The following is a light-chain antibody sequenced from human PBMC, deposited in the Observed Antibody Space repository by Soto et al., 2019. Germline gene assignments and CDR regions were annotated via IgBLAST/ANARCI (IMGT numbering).Light chain of an antibody. V-gene: IGKV1-5*01. CDR3: QQYSGYSLFT. J-gene: IGKJ3*01. CDR1: QSISGW. CDR2: DAS. Sequence: DIQMTQSPSTLSASVGDRVTITCRASQSISGWLAWYQQRPGKAPKLLIYDASSLESGVPSRFSGSGSGTGFTLTIGGLQPDDFATYYCQQYSGYSLFTFGPGTIVDIK.